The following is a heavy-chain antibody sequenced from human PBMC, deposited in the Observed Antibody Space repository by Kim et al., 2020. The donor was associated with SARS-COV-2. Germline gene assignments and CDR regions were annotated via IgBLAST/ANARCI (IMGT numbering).Heavy chain of an antibody. CDR2: ISYDGSNK. Sequence: GGSLRLSCAASGFTFSSYGMHWVRQAPGKGLEWVAVISYDGSNKYYADSVKGRFTISRDNSKNTLYLQMNSLRAEDTAVYFCARDHGGSNYYYYGMDVWGPGTTVTVPS. J-gene: IGHJ6*02. CDR1: GFTFSSYG. D-gene: IGHD1-26*01. CDR3: ARDHGGSNYYYYGMDV. V-gene: IGHV3-30*03.